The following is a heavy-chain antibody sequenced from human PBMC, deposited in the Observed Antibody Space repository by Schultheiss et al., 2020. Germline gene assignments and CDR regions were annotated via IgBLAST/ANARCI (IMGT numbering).Heavy chain of an antibody. Sequence: GESLKISCAASGFTFSDYYMSWIRQAPGKGLEWVSYISSSGSTIYYADSVKGRFTISRDNAKNSLYLQMNSLRAEDTAVYYCARCDYYDSSSFDYWGQGTLVTVSS. D-gene: IGHD3-22*01. CDR2: ISSSGSTI. CDR1: GFTFSDYY. V-gene: IGHV3-11*01. J-gene: IGHJ4*02. CDR3: ARCDYYDSSSFDY.